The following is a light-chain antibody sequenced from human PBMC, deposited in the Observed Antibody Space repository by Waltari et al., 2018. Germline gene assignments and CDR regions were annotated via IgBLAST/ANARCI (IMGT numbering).Light chain of an antibody. CDR1: TNNF. V-gene: IGLV2-14*01. Sequence: QSALTQPASVSGSPGQSITIPCTGTTNNFVSWYQLHPGNPPLLIISDLTYRPSGVPSRFSGSKSGDTASLTISGVQAEDEAHYYCSSFTSLRSVIFGGGTTLTVL. CDR3: SSFTSLRSVI. CDR2: DLT. J-gene: IGLJ2*01.